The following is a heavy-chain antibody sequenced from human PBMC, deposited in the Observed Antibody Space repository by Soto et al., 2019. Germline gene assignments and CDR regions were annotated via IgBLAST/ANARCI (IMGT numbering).Heavy chain of an antibody. CDR1: GGSISSSSYY. CDR3: ASGVRLDGPSVVAATEESNWFDP. D-gene: IGHD2-15*01. V-gene: IGHV4-39*01. J-gene: IGHJ5*02. CDR2: IYYSGST. Sequence: SETLSLTCTVSGGSISSSSYYWGWIRQPPGKGLEWIGSIYYSGSTYYNPSLKSRVTISVDTSKNQFSLKLSSVTAADTAVYYCASGVRLDGPSVVAATEESNWFDPWGQGTLVTVSS.